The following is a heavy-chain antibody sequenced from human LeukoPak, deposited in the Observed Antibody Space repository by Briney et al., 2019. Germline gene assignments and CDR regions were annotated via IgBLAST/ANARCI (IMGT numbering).Heavy chain of an antibody. D-gene: IGHD3-22*01. Sequence: GASLRLSCAASGFTFSSYAMSWVRQAPGKGLEWVSAISGSGGSTYYADSVKGRFTISRDNSKNTLYLQMNSLRAEDTAVYYCAKDLAPTPTYHYDSSGYYPFEFDYWRQGTLVTVSS. CDR2: ISGSGGST. V-gene: IGHV3-23*01. J-gene: IGHJ4*02. CDR3: AKDLAPTPTYHYDSSGYYPFEFDY. CDR1: GFTFSSYA.